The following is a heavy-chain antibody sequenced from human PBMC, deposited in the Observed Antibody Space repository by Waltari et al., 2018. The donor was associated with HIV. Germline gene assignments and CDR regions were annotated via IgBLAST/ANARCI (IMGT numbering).Heavy chain of an antibody. V-gene: IGHV3-9*01. CDR2: ISWNSDTI. CDR3: AKDSGSGDYGTVYYGMDV. J-gene: IGHJ6*02. CDR1: GFPFDDYA. Sequence: EVQLVESGGGLVQPGRSLRLSCAASGFPFDDYAMHWVRQAPGKGLEWVSGISWNSDTIGYADSVKGRFTISRDNAKNSLYLRMNSLRAEDTALYYCAKDSGSGDYGTVYYGMDVWGQGTTVTVSS. D-gene: IGHD2-21*02.